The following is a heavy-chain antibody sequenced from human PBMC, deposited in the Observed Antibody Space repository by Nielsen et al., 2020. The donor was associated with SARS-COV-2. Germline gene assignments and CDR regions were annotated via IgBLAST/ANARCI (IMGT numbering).Heavy chain of an antibody. D-gene: IGHD4-11*01. V-gene: IGHV6-1*01. CDR1: GDSVSSNSAA. CDR3: ATRSWDSTVPKVMNTNYYYYYYMDV. CDR2: TYYRSKWYN. J-gene: IGHJ6*03. Sequence: SQTLSLTCAISGDSVSSNSAAWNWIRPSPSRGLEWLGRTYYRSKWYNDYAVSVKSRITINPDTSKNQFSLHLNSVTPEDTAVYYCATRSWDSTVPKVMNTNYYYYYYMDVWGKGTTVTVSS.